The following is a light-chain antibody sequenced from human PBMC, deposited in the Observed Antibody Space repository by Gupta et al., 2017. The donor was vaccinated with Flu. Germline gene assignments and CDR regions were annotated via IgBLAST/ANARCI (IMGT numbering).Light chain of an antibody. J-gene: IGLJ2*01. Sequence: VLAQPPSVSVAPGQTARITCGGNNIGSKSVHWYQQKPSQAPVLVVSDDIDRPSGIPERFSGSNSGNTATLTISRVEAGDGADYYCQVWDSSSDHVVFGGGTKLTVL. CDR2: DDI. V-gene: IGLV3-21*02. CDR1: NIGSKS. CDR3: QVWDSSSDHVV.